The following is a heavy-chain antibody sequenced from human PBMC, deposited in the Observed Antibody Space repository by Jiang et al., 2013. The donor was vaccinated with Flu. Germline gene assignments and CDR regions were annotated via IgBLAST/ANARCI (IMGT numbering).Heavy chain of an antibody. J-gene: IGHJ4*02. CDR3: ARPLVPGSYYLAGH. CDR1: GDTFTNYF. V-gene: IGHV1-46*01. Sequence: EVEKPGASVKVSCKASGDTFTNYFMHWMRQAPGQGLEWMGIINLSVGTTSYAQKFQGRVTMTRDTSTSTVYMELNSLTSEDTAVYYCARPLVPGSYYLAGHWGQGTLVTVSS. D-gene: IGHD3-10*01. CDR2: INLSVGTT.